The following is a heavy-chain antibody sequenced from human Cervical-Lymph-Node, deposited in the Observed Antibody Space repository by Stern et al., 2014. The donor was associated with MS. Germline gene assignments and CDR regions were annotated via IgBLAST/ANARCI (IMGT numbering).Heavy chain of an antibody. CDR2: LIPIFGIA. D-gene: IGHD2-2*01. J-gene: IGHJ5*02. CDR3: SRQIVVVPAAIEYNWFDP. CDR1: GGTFSSYA. Sequence: QVQLVQSGAEVKKPGSSVKVSCKASGGTFSSYAIRWVRQAPGQGLEWMGGLIPIFGIANYAQKFQGRVTITADKSKSTAYMEMRSLRSENAAVYYCSRQIVVVPAAIEYNWFDPWGQGTLVTVSS. V-gene: IGHV1-69*14.